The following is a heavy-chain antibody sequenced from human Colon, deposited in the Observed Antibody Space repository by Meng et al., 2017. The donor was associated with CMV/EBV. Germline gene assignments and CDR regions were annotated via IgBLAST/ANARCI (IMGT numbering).Heavy chain of an antibody. D-gene: IGHD5-12*01. J-gene: IGHJ4*02. CDR1: GFTFGDYA. Sequence: GESLKISCTTSGFTFGDYAMSWVRQAPGKGLEWVGFIRSKAYGGTTEYAASVKGRFTISRDDSKSIAYLQMNNLKTEDTAVYYCTRDIVATITHDYWGQGTLVTVSS. CDR3: TRDIVATITHDY. CDR2: IRSKAYGGTT. V-gene: IGHV3-49*04.